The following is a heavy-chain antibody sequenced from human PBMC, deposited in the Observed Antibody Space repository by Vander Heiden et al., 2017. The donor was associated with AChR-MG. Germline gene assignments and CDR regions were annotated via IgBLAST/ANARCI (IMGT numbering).Heavy chain of an antibody. D-gene: IGHD6-19*01. V-gene: IGHV3-7*01. CDR1: GFTVSSYW. J-gene: IGHJ4*02. CDR2: IKQDGSEK. Sequence: EVQLVESGGGLVQPGGSLRLPCAASGFTVSSYWMSWVRQAPGKGLGWVANIKQDGSEKYYVDSVKGRFTISRDNAKNSLYLQMNSLRAEDTAVYYCAREGPSSGRQRGPWWDPSIAVAPYYFDYWGQGTLVTVSS. CDR3: AREGPSSGRQRGPWWDPSIAVAPYYFDY.